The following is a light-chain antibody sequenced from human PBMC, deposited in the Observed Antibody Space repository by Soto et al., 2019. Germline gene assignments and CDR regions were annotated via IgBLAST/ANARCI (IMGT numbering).Light chain of an antibody. CDR1: QSISRY. V-gene: IGKV1-39*01. CDR3: QESYRPPLT. Sequence: THPPSTQSASVGDRVTITCRTSQSISRYLNWYQQKPGRAPKLLIYGASTLESGVPSRFSGSGSGTDFTLTINILHPEDFACYFCQESYRPPLTFGRGTKVDI. J-gene: IGKJ4*01. CDR2: GAS.